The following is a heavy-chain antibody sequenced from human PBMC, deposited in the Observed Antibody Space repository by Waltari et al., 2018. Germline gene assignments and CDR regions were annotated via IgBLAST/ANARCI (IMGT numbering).Heavy chain of an antibody. J-gene: IGHJ6*02. Sequence: EVQLVESGGGLIQPGGSLRLSCAASGLTVSTNYMSWARQAPGKGLEWVSVIYSGGATYYADSVKGRFTISRDNSKNTLYIQMNSLRADDTGVYYCARDRGNGMDVWGQGTTVTVSS. V-gene: IGHV3-53*01. CDR2: IYSGGAT. CDR1: GLTVSTNY. CDR3: ARDRGNGMDV.